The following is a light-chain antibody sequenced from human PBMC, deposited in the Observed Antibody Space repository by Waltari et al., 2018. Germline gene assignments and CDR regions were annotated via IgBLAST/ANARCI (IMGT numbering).Light chain of an antibody. J-gene: IGKJ5*01. CDR1: QHISSY. CDR2: AAF. V-gene: IGKV1-9*01. CDR3: QQFKTYPLT. Sequence: IQLTQSPSSLSASVGDTVTITCRASQHISSYLAWYQQKPEKAPKILISAAFTLQSGVPPRFSGSGSGADFTLTISSLQPEDFAAYYCQQFKTYPLTFGQGTRLEIK.